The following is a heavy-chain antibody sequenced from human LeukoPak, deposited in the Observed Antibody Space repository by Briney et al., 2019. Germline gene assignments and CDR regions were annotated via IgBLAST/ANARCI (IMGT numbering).Heavy chain of an antibody. D-gene: IGHD3-10*01. CDR1: GASINNNY. J-gene: IGHJ4*02. CDR2: VSYRGST. Sequence: PSETLSLTCTVSGASINNNYWSWVRQPPGKGLEWIGFVSYRGSTNYNPFFKSRVTISVDTSRNQFSLKLSSMTAADTAVYYCARDGESWTLDSWGQGALVTVRS. V-gene: IGHV4-59*01. CDR3: ARDGESWTLDS.